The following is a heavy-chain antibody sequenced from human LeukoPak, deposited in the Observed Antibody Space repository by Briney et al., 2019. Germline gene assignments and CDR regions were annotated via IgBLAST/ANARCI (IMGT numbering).Heavy chain of an antibody. J-gene: IGHJ4*02. V-gene: IGHV3-11*04. CDR3: ARGFRRGYSYGYNFDY. Sequence: GGSLRLSCAASGFTFSDYYMSRIRQAPGKGLEWVSYISSSGSTIYYADSVKGRFTISRDNAKNSLYLQMNSLRAEDTAVYYCARGFRRGYSYGYNFDYWGQGTLVTVSS. D-gene: IGHD5-18*01. CDR2: ISSSGSTI. CDR1: GFTFSDYY.